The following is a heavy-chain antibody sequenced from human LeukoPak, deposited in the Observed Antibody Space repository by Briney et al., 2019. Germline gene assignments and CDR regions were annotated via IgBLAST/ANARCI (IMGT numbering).Heavy chain of an antibody. J-gene: IGHJ4*02. V-gene: IGHV3-30*04. CDR3: TTIHY. CDR2: ISHDGSQT. Sequence: GVSLRLSCAASGFPFSSWPMHWARQAPGKGLEWMTTISHDGSQTYYADSVKGRLTISRDNSKNTFSLQMNSLRVEDTGVYYCTTIHYWGQGTLITVSS. D-gene: IGHD1-26*01. CDR1: GFPFSSWP.